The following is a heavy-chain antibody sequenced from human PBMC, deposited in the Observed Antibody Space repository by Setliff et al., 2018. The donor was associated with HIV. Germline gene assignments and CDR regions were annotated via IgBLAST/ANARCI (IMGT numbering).Heavy chain of an antibody. Sequence: PSETLSLTCAVYGGSFSGFYWTFIRQSPGKGLEWIGEVTHSGTTTYDPSLKSRITISVDTSKNQFSLKLTSVTAADTAVYYCTRRRGPMVRGVDPTPSYYFDYWGQGTLVTVSS. D-gene: IGHD3-10*01. J-gene: IGHJ4*02. CDR1: GGSFSGFY. CDR3: TRRRGPMVRGVDPTPSYYFDY. CDR2: VTHSGTT. V-gene: IGHV4-34*01.